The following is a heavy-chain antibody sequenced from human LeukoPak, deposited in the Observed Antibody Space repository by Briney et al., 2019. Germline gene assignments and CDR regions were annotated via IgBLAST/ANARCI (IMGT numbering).Heavy chain of an antibody. Sequence: SETLSLTCTVSGGSISSGVYYWSWIRQHPGKGLEWIGYIYYSGSTCYSPSLKSRLTISVDTSKNQFSLKLSSVTAADTAVYYCARDLGGGSFDFWGQGTLVTVSS. CDR1: GGSISSGVYY. CDR3: ARDLGGGSFDF. V-gene: IGHV4-31*03. J-gene: IGHJ4*02. CDR2: IYYSGST. D-gene: IGHD2-15*01.